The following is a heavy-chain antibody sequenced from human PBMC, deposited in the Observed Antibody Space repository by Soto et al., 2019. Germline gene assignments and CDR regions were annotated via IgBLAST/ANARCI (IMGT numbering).Heavy chain of an antibody. CDR1: GFTFSSYS. Sequence: PGGSLRLSCAASGFTFSSYSMNWVRQAPGKGLEWVSSISSSSSYIYYADSVKGRFTISRDNAKNSLYLQMNSLRAEDTAVYYCARVLSTSHCVDYWGQGTLVTVSS. D-gene: IGHD2-2*01. J-gene: IGHJ4*02. CDR3: ARVLSTSHCVDY. CDR2: ISSSSSYI. V-gene: IGHV3-21*01.